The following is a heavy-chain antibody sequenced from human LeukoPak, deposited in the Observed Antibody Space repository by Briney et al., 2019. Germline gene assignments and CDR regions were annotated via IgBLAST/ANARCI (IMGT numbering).Heavy chain of an antibody. Sequence: SVKVSCKASGGTFYSYAINCVRQAPGQGLEWMGGSVPMFGTINFAPKFQGRVTITADESTSTAYMELTNLKSEDTAVYYCARGTTVTTAVLVPNDAFDIWGQGTMVTVSS. CDR1: GGTFYSYA. J-gene: IGHJ3*02. V-gene: IGHV1-69*13. CDR2: SVPMFGTI. D-gene: IGHD4-17*01. CDR3: ARGTTVTTAVLVPNDAFDI.